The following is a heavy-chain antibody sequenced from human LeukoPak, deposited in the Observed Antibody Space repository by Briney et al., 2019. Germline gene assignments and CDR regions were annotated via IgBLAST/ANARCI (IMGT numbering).Heavy chain of an antibody. CDR2: IYYSGST. D-gene: IGHD1-26*01. V-gene: IGHV4-39*07. J-gene: IGHJ4*02. CDR3: ARDLWYSGSFDVDY. CDR1: GGSISSSSYY. Sequence: SETLSLTCTVSGGSISSSSYYWGWIRQPPGKGLEWIGSIYYSGSTYYNPSLKSRVTISVDTSKNQFSLKLSSVTAADTAVYYCARDLWYSGSFDVDYWGRGTLVTVSS.